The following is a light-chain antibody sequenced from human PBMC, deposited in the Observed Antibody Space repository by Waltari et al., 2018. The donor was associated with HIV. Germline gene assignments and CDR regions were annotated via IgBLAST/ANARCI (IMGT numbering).Light chain of an antibody. V-gene: IGLV1-40*01. CDR2: GSA. CDR1: SSNIGAGFD. Sequence: QSVLTQPPSVSGAPGQGVTISCTGGSSNIGAGFDVHWDQQIPGTAPNLLIYGSAQLQAWVRCTFSGSKAGTSASLARVGLEAEEEADYYCQSYDSSLSGWVFGGGTKLTVL. CDR3: QSYDSSLSGWV. J-gene: IGLJ3*02.